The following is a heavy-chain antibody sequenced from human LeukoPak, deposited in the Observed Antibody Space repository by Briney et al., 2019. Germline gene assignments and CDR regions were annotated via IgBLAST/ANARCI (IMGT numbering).Heavy chain of an antibody. V-gene: IGHV5-51*01. D-gene: IGHD3-10*01. CDR3: ARLIMVRGASDYYYYYMDV. J-gene: IGHJ6*03. CDR1: GYSFTSYW. CDR2: IYPGDSDT. Sequence: GESLQISCKGSGYSFTSYWIGWVRQLPGKGLEWMGIIYPGDSDTRYSPSFQGQVTISADKSTSTAYLQWSSLKASDTAMYYCARLIMVRGASDYYYYYMDVWGKGTTVTVSS.